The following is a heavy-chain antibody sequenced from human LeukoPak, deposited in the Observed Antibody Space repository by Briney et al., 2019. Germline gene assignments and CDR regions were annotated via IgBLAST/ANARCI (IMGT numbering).Heavy chain of an antibody. CDR3: ARLVLLENYYYYGMDV. D-gene: IGHD6-13*01. V-gene: IGHV3-21*01. Sequence: GRSLRLSCAAAGFTFSSYSTNSVREAPRKGLEWGSSISSSSSYIYYADSVKGRFTISRDNAKSSLYLQMNSLRAEYTAVYCCARLVLLENYYYYGMDVWGQGTTVTASS. CDR2: ISSSSSYI. CDR1: GFTFSSYS. J-gene: IGHJ6*02.